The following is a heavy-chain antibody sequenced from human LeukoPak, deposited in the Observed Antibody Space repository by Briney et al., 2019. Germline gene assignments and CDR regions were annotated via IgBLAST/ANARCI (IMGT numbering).Heavy chain of an antibody. CDR3: ARGEGALYCSSTSCFDWFDP. CDR2: IWYDGSNK. CDR1: GFTFSSYG. J-gene: IGHJ5*02. V-gene: IGHV3-33*01. D-gene: IGHD2-2*01. Sequence: GGSLRLSCAASGFTFSSYGMHWVRQAPGKGLEWVAVIWYDGSNKYYADSVKGQFTISRDNSKNTLYLQMNSLRAEDTAVYYCARGEGALYCSSTSCFDWFDPWGQGTLVTVSS.